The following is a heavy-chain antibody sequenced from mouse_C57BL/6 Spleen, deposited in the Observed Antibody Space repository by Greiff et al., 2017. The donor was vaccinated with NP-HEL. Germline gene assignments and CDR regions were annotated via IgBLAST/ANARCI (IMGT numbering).Heavy chain of an antibody. CDR3: ARELTTVVPGDY. Sequence: QVQLKQPGAELVRPGTSVKLSCKASGYTFTSYWMHWVKQRPGQGLEWIGVIDPSDSYTNYNQKFKGKATLTVDTSSSTAYMQLSSLTSEDSAVYYCARELTTVVPGDYWGQGTTLTVSS. CDR2: IDPSDSYT. CDR1: GYTFTSYW. D-gene: IGHD1-1*01. V-gene: IGHV1-59*01. J-gene: IGHJ2*01.